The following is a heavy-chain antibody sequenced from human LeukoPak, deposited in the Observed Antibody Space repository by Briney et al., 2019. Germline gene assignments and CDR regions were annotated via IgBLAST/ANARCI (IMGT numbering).Heavy chain of an antibody. Sequence: ASVKVSCKASGYTFTNYGISWVRQAPGQGLEWLGWISAYNGDTNYAQNLQGRVTMTTDTSTSTAFMELRSLRSDDTAVYYCARNLWFGESSDAFDMWGQGTMVTVSS. D-gene: IGHD3-10*01. CDR3: ARNLWFGESSDAFDM. V-gene: IGHV1-18*01. CDR1: GYTFTNYG. CDR2: ISAYNGDT. J-gene: IGHJ3*02.